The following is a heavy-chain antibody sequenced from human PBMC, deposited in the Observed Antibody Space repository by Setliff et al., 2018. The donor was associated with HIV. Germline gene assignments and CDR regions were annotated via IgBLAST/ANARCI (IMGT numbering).Heavy chain of an antibody. CDR2: ISAYNGNT. J-gene: IGHJ6*02. V-gene: IGHV1-18*01. CDR1: GYTFTSYD. CDR3: AREFGDYYDSSGYYPPTDYYYGMDV. D-gene: IGHD3-22*01. Sequence: ASVKVSCKASGYTFTSYDISWVRQAPGQGLEWMGWISAYNGNTNYAQKLQGRVTMTTDTSTSTAYMELRSLRCDDTAVYYCAREFGDYYDSSGYYPPTDYYYGMDVWGQGTTVTVSS.